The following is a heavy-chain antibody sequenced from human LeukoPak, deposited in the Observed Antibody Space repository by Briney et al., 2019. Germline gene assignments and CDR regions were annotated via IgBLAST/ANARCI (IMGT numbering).Heavy chain of an antibody. Sequence: QPGGSLRLSCAASGFIFSTYSMSWARQAPGKGLEWVSYISSGSSTMYYADSVKGRFTISRDNAENSLYVQMNSLRDEDTAVYYCARGVYRMDVWGQGTTVTVSS. V-gene: IGHV3-48*02. J-gene: IGHJ6*02. CDR2: ISSGSSTM. CDR1: GFIFSTYS. CDR3: ARGVYRMDV.